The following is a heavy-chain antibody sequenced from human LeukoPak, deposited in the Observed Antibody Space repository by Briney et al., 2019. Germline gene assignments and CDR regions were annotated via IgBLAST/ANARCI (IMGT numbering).Heavy chain of an antibody. CDR2: ISGSGGST. D-gene: IGHD2-15*01. CDR1: GFTFSTYA. V-gene: IGHV3-23*01. CDR3: AKDLGCSGGSCYPIPSYYYGMDV. Sequence: PGGSLTLSCAASGFTFSTYAMSWVRQAPGKGLEWVSAISGSGGSTYYADSVKGRFTISRDNSKNTLYLQMNSLRAEDTAVYYCAKDLGCSGGSCYPIPSYYYGMDVWGQGTTVTVSS. J-gene: IGHJ6*02.